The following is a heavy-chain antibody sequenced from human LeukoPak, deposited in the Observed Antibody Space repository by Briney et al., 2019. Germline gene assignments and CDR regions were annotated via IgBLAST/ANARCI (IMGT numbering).Heavy chain of an antibody. V-gene: IGHV1-18*01. J-gene: IGHJ5*02. Sequence: ASVKVSCKASGYTFTSYGISWVRQAPGQGLEWMGWISAYNGNTNYAQKLQGRVTMTTDTSTSTAYMELRSLRSDDTAVYYCARVGKGATTGRWIWFDPWGQGTLVTVSP. CDR2: ISAYNGNT. D-gene: IGHD1-26*01. CDR1: GYTFTSYG. CDR3: ARVGKGATTGRWIWFDP.